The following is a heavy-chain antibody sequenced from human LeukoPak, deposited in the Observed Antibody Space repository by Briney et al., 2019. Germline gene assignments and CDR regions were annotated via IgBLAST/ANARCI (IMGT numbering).Heavy chain of an antibody. V-gene: IGHV3-21*01. J-gene: IGHJ4*02. CDR2: ITTGSHYI. CDR3: ARESADYGDYT. CDR1: GFTFSSYT. Sequence: GGSLRLSCAASGFTFSSYTMNWVRQAPGQGLEWVSSITTGSHYIYYADSVKGRFTISRDNAKKSLFLQMSSLRAEDTAVYYCARESADYGDYTWGQGTLVTVSS. D-gene: IGHD4-17*01.